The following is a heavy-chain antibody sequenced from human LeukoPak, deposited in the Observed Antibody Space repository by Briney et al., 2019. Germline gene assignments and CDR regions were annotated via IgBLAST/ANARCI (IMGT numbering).Heavy chain of an antibody. Sequence: PGGSLRLSCAAFGFTFSSYWMSWVRQAPGKGLEWVANIKQDGSEKYYVDSVKGRFTISRDNAKNSLYPQMNSLRAEDTAVYYCARDPKYSSSWYYYYGMDVWGKGTTVTVSS. CDR3: ARDPKYSSSWYYYYGMDV. D-gene: IGHD6-13*01. CDR2: IKQDGSEK. CDR1: GFTFSSYW. J-gene: IGHJ6*04. V-gene: IGHV3-7*03.